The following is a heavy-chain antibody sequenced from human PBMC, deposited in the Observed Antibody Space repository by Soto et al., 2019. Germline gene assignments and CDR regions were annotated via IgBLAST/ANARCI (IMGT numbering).Heavy chain of an antibody. J-gene: IGHJ5*02. CDR1: GGTFTYYG. D-gene: IGHD3-22*01. CDR2: IIPIIGPA. Sequence: QVQLVQSGAEVKRPGSSVKLSCKASGGTFTYYGISWVRQAPGQGLEWMGGIIPIIGPATYAQKFQGRVTITADQSTSKAYMELSSLGSEDTDLYYCARDLGTTIAGPPRIETYGWLDPWGQGTLVTVSS. V-gene: IGHV1-69*01. CDR3: ARDLGTTIAGPPRIETYGWLDP.